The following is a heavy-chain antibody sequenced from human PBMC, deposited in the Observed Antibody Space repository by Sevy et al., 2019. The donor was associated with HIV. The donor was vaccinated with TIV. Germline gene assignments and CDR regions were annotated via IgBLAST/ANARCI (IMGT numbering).Heavy chain of an antibody. CDR2: IWYDGSNK. V-gene: IGHV3-33*01. CDR3: ARDWAVTGAFDI. D-gene: IGHD4-17*01. Sequence: GGSLRLSCAASGFTFSSYGMHWVRQAPGKGLEWVAVIWYDGSNKYYADSMKGRFTNSRDNSKNTLYLQMNSLGAEDTAVYYCARDWAVTGAFDIWGQGTMVTVSS. J-gene: IGHJ3*02. CDR1: GFTFSSYG.